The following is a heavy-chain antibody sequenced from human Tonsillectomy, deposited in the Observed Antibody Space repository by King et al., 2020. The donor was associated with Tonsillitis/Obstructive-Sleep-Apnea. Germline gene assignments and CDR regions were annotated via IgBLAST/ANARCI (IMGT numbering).Heavy chain of an antibody. CDR2: IDHSGST. V-gene: IGHV4-4*02. Sequence: VQLQESAPGLVTPSGTLSLTCAVSGGSISSSDWWSWVRQPPGKGLEWIGEIDHSGSTNYNPSLKSRVTISVDKSKNHFSLKLSSVTAADTAVYYCARVNCSSTSCYVVDYWGQGTLVTVSS. CDR3: ARVNCSSTSCYVVDY. J-gene: IGHJ4*02. D-gene: IGHD2-2*01. CDR1: GGSISSSDW.